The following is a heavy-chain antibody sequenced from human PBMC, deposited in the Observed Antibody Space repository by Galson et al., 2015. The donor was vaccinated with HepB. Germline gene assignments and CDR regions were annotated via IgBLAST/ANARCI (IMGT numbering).Heavy chain of an antibody. Sequence: CAASGFTVSSNYMSWVRQAPGKGLEWVSVIYSGGSIYYADSVKGRFTISRDNSKNTLYLQMNSLRAEDTAVYYCARGGYYSQDAFDIWGQGTMVTVSS. CDR3: ARGGYYSQDAFDI. D-gene: IGHD3-22*01. V-gene: IGHV3-66*02. CDR1: GFTVSSNY. CDR2: IYSGGSI. J-gene: IGHJ3*02.